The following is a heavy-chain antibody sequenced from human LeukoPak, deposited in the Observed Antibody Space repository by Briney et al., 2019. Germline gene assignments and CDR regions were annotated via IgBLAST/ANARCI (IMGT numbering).Heavy chain of an antibody. CDR1: GYTFTSYD. CDR2: MNPNSGNT. CDR3: AREGYYCSGGSCYRGGAFDI. D-gene: IGHD2-15*01. Sequence: ASVKVSCKASGYTFTSYDINWVRQATGQGLEWMGWMNPNSGNTGYAQKSQGRVTITRNTSISTAYMELSSLRSEDTAVYYCAREGYYCSGGSCYRGGAFDIWGQGTMVTVSS. J-gene: IGHJ3*02. V-gene: IGHV1-8*03.